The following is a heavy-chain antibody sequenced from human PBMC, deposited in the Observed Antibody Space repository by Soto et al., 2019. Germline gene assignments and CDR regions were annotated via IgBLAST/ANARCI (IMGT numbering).Heavy chain of an antibody. CDR3: ARARLGGRLDAFDI. V-gene: IGHV1-8*01. Sequence: ASVKVSCKVSGYTFTSYDINWVRQATGQGLEWMGWMNPNSGNTGYAQKFQGRVTMTRNTSISTAYMELSSLRSEDTAVYYCARARLGGRLDAFDIWGQGTMVTVSS. CDR2: MNPNSGNT. J-gene: IGHJ3*02. CDR1: GYTFTSYD. D-gene: IGHD2-15*01.